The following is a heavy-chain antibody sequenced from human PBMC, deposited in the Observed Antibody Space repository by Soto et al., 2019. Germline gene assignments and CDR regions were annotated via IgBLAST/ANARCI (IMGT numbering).Heavy chain of an antibody. CDR3: VREDRAICGVVTLDY. V-gene: IGHV1-3*01. D-gene: IGHD3-3*01. Sequence: QVQLVQSGAEVKRPGASVRVSCKASGYNFKKYAIHWVCQAPGQRLEWMGWSNEGSGNSRYSQKFQGRVSITRDTSANTVYMDLSSLKSEDTATYYCVREDRAICGVVTLDYWGPGTLVTVSS. J-gene: IGHJ4*02. CDR1: GYNFKKYA. CDR2: SNEGSGNS.